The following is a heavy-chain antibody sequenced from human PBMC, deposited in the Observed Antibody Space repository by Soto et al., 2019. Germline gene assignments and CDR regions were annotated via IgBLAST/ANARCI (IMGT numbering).Heavy chain of an antibody. V-gene: IGHV6-1*01. J-gene: IGHJ6*03. CDR1: GDSVSSNSAA. CDR2: TYYRSRWYN. D-gene: IGHD1-1*01. Sequence: QVQLQESGPGLVKPSQTLSVTCAISGDSVSSNSAAWNWIRLSPSRGLEWLARTYYRSRWYNDYAVSVRSRITVNADTSKKQFSLQLTSVTPEDTAIYYCAGTTAHHWLYMDVWGRGTTVTVSS. CDR3: AGTTAHHWLYMDV.